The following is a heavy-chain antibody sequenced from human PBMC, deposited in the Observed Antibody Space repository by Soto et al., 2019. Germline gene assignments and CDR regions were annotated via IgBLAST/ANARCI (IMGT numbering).Heavy chain of an antibody. J-gene: IGHJ3*02. CDR1: GGTFSSYT. CDR2: IIPILGIA. CDR3: ARDGGYCSSTSCYHVSRVDAFDI. V-gene: IGHV1-69*04. Sequence: ASVKVSCKASGGTFSSYTISWVRQAPGQGLEWMGRIIPILGIANYAQKFQGRVTITADKSTSTAYMGLSSLRSEDTAAYYCARDGGYCSSTSCYHVSRVDAFDIWGQGTMVTVSS. D-gene: IGHD2-2*01.